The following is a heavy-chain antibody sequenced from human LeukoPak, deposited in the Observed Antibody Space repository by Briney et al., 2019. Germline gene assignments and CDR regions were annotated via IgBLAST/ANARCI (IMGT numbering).Heavy chain of an antibody. CDR1: GGTFSSYA. Sequence: SVKVSCKASGGTFSSYAISWVRQAPGQGLEWMGGIIPIFGTANYAQKFQGRVTITTDESTSTAYMELSSLRSEDTAVYYCARGIVVVPAAMEAAFDYWGQGTLVTVSS. CDR3: ARGIVVVPAAMEAAFDY. CDR2: IIPIFGTA. J-gene: IGHJ4*02. D-gene: IGHD2-2*01. V-gene: IGHV1-69*05.